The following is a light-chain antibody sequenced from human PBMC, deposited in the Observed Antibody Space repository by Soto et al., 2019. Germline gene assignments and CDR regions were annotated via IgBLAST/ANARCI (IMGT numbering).Light chain of an antibody. V-gene: IGKV3-20*01. CDR2: GAS. CDR1: QSVSSDY. J-gene: IGKJ1*01. Sequence: EIVLTQCRGTLSLSPGERATLSCRASQSVSSDYLAWYQQKPGQSPRLLIYGASNRASGIPDRFSGSGSGTDFTLTVSRLDPEDFAVYYCQQYDNSPQTFGQGTKVDIK. CDR3: QQYDNSPQT.